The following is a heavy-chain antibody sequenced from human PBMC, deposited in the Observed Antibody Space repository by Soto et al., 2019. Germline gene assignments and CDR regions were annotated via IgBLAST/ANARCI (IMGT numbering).Heavy chain of an antibody. Sequence: ASVKVSCKASGYTFTSYGISWVRQAPGQGLEWMGWISAYNGNTNYAQKLQGRVTMTTDTSTSTAYMELRSLRSDDTAVYYCARDVRGELSPNYYYYGMDVWGQGTTVTVSS. D-gene: IGHD1-1*01. V-gene: IGHV1-18*01. CDR1: GYTFTSYG. CDR3: ARDVRGELSPNYYYYGMDV. J-gene: IGHJ6*02. CDR2: ISAYNGNT.